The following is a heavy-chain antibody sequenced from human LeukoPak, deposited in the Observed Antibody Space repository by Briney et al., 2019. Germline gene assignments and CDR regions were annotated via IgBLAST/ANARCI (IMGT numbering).Heavy chain of an antibody. Sequence: GGSLRLSCAASGFTFSSYGMHWVRQAPGKGLEWVAFIRYDGSNKYYADSVKGRFTISRDNSKNTLYLQMNSLRAEDTAVYYCAKDRESYHPGEDYFDYWGQGTLVTVSS. CDR2: IRYDGSNK. CDR3: AKDRESYHPGEDYFDY. V-gene: IGHV3-30*02. J-gene: IGHJ4*02. CDR1: GFTFSSYG. D-gene: IGHD1-26*01.